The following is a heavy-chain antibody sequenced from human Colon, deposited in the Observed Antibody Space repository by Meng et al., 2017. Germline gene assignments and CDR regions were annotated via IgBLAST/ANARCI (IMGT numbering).Heavy chain of an antibody. CDR1: GGSVISNSYY. CDR3: ARDSGYDKNWFDP. J-gene: IGHJ5*02. CDR2: IYYSGST. Sequence: VQLPESGPGLFRPSETLSLTCTVSGGSVISNSYYWSWIRQPPGKGLEWIGFIYYSGSTNYNPSLKSRVTISVDTSKNQFSLKVSSVTAADTAVYYCARDSGYDKNWFDPWGQGTLVTVSS. V-gene: IGHV4-61*01. D-gene: IGHD5-12*01.